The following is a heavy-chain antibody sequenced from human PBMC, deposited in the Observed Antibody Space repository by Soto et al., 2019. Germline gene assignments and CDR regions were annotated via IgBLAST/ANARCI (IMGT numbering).Heavy chain of an antibody. CDR3: ARGGVKDYDFWSGYSYNWFDP. CDR2: IYYSGST. J-gene: IGHJ5*02. D-gene: IGHD3-3*01. V-gene: IGHV4-61*01. CDR1: CGSVSSGSYY. Sequence: SETLSLTCTVSCGSVSSGSYYWSWIRQPPGKGLEWIGYIYYSGSTNYNPSLKSRVTISVDTSKNQFSLKLSSVTAADTAVYYCARGGVKDYDFWSGYSYNWFDPWGQGTLVTVSS.